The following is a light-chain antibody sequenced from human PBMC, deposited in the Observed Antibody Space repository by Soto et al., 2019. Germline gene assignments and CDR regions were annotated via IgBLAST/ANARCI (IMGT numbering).Light chain of an antibody. CDR1: QSVSSTY. V-gene: IGKV3-20*01. J-gene: IGKJ1*01. CDR3: HQCGNSWWT. CDR2: GAS. Sequence: ETVLTQSPGSLSLSPGETATLSCRASQSVSSTYLAWYQQKPGQAPRVLIDGASSRATGIPDRFSGSGSGTDFTLTISRLEPEDFAVYYCHQCGNSWWTFGQGTKVEIK.